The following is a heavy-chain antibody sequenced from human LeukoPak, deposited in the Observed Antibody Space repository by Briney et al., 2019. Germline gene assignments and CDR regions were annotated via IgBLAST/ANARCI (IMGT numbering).Heavy chain of an antibody. CDR3: ARFLGYCSGGSCYFDY. J-gene: IGHJ4*02. D-gene: IGHD2-15*01. Sequence: ASVKVSCKASGYTFTGYYMHWVRQAPGQGLEWMGWINPNSGATKYAKKFQGRVTMTRDTSISTAYMELSSLTSDDTAVYYCARFLGYCSGGSCYFDYWGQGTLVTVSS. CDR2: INPNSGAT. CDR1: GYTFTGYY. V-gene: IGHV1-2*02.